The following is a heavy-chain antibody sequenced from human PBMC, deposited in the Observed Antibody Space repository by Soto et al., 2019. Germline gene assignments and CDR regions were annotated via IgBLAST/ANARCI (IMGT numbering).Heavy chain of an antibody. CDR1: GFTFSSYG. Sequence: LSCAASGFTFSSYGMHWVRQAPGKGLEWVAVIWYDGSNKYYADSVKGRFTISRDNSKNTLYLQMNSLRAEDTAVYYCAMSPTYCSSTSCYEDNWFDPCGQGTLVTVCS. CDR3: AMSPTYCSSTSCYEDNWFDP. J-gene: IGHJ5*02. D-gene: IGHD2-2*01. V-gene: IGHV3-33*01. CDR2: IWYDGSNK.